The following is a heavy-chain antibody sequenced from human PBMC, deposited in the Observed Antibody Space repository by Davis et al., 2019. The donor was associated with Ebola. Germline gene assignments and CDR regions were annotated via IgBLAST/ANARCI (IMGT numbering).Heavy chain of an antibody. CDR2: ISGSGGST. CDR3: ARDGRDYARNYYYYGMDV. J-gene: IGHJ6*02. D-gene: IGHD4-17*01. V-gene: IGHV3-23*01. Sequence: PGGSLRLSCAASGFTFSSYAMSWVRQAPGKGLEWVSAISGSGGSTYYADSVKGRFTISRDNSKNTLYLQMNSLRAEDTAVYYCARDGRDYARNYYYYGMDVWGQGTTVTVSS. CDR1: GFTFSSYA.